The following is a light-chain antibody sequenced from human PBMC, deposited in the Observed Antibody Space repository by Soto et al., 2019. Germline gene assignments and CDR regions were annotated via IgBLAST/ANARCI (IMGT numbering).Light chain of an antibody. CDR3: SSYTSISCRF. J-gene: IGLJ1*01. CDR1: SSDVGGYNY. CDR2: DVS. Sequence: QSALTHPASVSGSPGQSINISCTGTSSDVGGYNYVSWYQQQPGKAPKLMIYDVSNRPSGVSNRFSGSTSANTASLTISGLQADDEADYYCSSYTSISCRFFGTGTKLTVL. V-gene: IGLV2-14*01.